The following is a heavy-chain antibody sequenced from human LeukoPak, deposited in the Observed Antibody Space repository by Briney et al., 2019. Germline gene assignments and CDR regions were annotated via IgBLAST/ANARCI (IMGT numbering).Heavy chain of an antibody. CDR3: ARDIEYCSSTSCYDYYYVDV. D-gene: IGHD2-2*01. J-gene: IGHJ6*03. CDR1: GGSISSYY. CDR2: IYTSGST. V-gene: IGHV4-4*07. Sequence: SETLSLTCTVSGGSISSYYWSWIRQPAGKGLEWIGRIYTSGSTNYNPSLKSRVTMSVDTSKNQFSLKLSSVTAADTAVYYCARDIEYCSSTSCYDYYYVDVWGKGTTVTVSS.